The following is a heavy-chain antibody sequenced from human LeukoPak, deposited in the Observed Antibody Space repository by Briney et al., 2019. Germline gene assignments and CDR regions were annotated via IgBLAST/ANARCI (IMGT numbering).Heavy chain of an antibody. Sequence: GGSLRLSCAASGFTFSSYGMHWVRQAPGKGLEWVAVIWYDGSNKYYADSVKGRFTISRDNSKNTLYLQMNSLRAEDTAVYYCARVVVIAYGMDVWGQGTTVTVSS. V-gene: IGHV3-33*08. CDR1: GFTFSSYG. D-gene: IGHD3-22*01. J-gene: IGHJ6*02. CDR3: ARVVVIAYGMDV. CDR2: IWYDGSNK.